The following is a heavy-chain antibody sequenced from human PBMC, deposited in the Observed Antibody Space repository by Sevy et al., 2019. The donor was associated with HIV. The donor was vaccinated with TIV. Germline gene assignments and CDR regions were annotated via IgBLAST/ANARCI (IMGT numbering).Heavy chain of an antibody. CDR3: ARGGEYSSSSGIDY. CDR2: IKQDGSEK. Sequence: GGSLRLSCAASGFTFSSYWMSWVRQAPGKGLEWVANIKQDGSEKYYVDSVKGRFTISRDNAKNSLYLQMNSLRAEDTAVDYCARGGEYSSSSGIDYWGQGTLVTVSS. V-gene: IGHV3-7*01. J-gene: IGHJ4*02. D-gene: IGHD6-6*01. CDR1: GFTFSSYW.